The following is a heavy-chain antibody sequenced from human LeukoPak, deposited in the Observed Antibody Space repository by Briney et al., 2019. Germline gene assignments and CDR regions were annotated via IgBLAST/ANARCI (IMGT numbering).Heavy chain of an antibody. CDR2: INPNSGGT. CDR3: ARDLQLVLTDNWFDP. V-gene: IGHV1-2*02. D-gene: IGHD6-13*01. Sequence: ASVKVSCKASGYTFTGYYIHWVRQAPGQGLEWMGWINPNSGGTNYAQKFQGRVTMTRDTSISTAYMELSRLRSDDTAVYYCARDLQLVLTDNWFDPWGQGTLVTVSS. CDR1: GYTFTGYY. J-gene: IGHJ5*02.